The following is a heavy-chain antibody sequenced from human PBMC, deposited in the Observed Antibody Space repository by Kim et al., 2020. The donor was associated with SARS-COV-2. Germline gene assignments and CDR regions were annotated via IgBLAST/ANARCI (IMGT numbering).Heavy chain of an antibody. D-gene: IGHD3-10*01. CDR2: INHSGST. Sequence: SETLSLTCAVYGGSFSGYYWSWIRQPPGKGLEWIGEINHSGSTNYNPSLKSRVTISVDTSKNQFSLKLSSVTAADTAVYYCARGSDYGSGSQKNWFDPWG. V-gene: IGHV4-34*01. CDR1: GGSFSGYY. CDR3: ARGSDYGSGSQKNWFDP. J-gene: IGHJ5*02.